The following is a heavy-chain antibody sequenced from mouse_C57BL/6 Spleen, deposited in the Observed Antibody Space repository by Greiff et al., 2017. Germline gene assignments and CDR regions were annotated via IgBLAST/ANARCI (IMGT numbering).Heavy chain of an antibody. Sequence: EVQLQQSGPELVKPGASVKFSCKASGYTFTDYYMNWVKQSHGKSLEWIGDINPNNGGTSYNQKFKGKATLTVDKSSSTAYMELRSLTSEDSAVYYCARSSETAWFAYWGQGTLVTVSA. CDR2: INPNNGGT. J-gene: IGHJ3*01. V-gene: IGHV1-26*01. CDR3: ARSSETAWFAY. D-gene: IGHD6-1*01. CDR1: GYTFTDYY.